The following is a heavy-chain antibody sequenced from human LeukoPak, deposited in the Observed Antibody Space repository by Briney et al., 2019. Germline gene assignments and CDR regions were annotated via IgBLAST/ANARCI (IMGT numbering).Heavy chain of an antibody. CDR3: ARETFFGSGTIDY. CDR2: INPNSGGT. V-gene: IGHV1-2*02. CDR1: GYTFTGYY. J-gene: IGHJ4*02. Sequence: ASVKVSCKASGYTFTGYYMHWVRQAPGQGLEWMGWINPNSGGTNYAQRLQGRLTMTTDTSTSTAYMELRSLRSDDTAVYYCARETFFGSGTIDYWGQGTLVTVSS. D-gene: IGHD1/OR15-1a*01.